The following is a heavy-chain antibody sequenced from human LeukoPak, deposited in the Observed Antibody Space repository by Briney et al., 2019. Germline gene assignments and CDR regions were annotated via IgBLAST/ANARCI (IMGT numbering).Heavy chain of an antibody. CDR2: IYTSGST. CDR1: GGSISSGSYY. D-gene: IGHD2-2*01. V-gene: IGHV4-61*02. CDR3: ARFPLGYCSSTSCSDLFGYYYYMGV. Sequence: SQTLSLTCTVSGGSISSGSYYWSWIRQPAGKGLEWIGRIYTSGSTNYNPSLKSRVTISVDTSKNQFSLKLSSVTAADTAVYYCARFPLGYCSSTSCSDLFGYYYYMGVWGKGTTVTVSS. J-gene: IGHJ6*03.